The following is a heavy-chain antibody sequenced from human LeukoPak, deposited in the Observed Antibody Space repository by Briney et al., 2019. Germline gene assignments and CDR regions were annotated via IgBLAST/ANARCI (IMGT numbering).Heavy chain of an antibody. J-gene: IGHJ4*02. CDR3: TRPTQSNKVGFDF. D-gene: IGHD1-26*01. V-gene: IGHV3-73*01. Sequence: PGGSLRLSCAASGFSFADSAIHWVRQASGKGLEWVGRIRSKSNSYATAYTASVKGRFTISRDDSESTAFLQMNSLKIKDTAVYYCTRPTQSNKVGFDFWGQGTLVTVSS. CDR2: IRSKSNSYAT. CDR1: GFSFADSA.